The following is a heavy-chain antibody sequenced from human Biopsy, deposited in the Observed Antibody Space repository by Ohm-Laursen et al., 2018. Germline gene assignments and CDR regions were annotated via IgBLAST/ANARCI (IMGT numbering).Heavy chain of an antibody. CDR3: ALQSVAQMKNFDY. D-gene: IGHD6-19*01. CDR2: ISPKSGDT. J-gene: IGHJ4*02. CDR1: GFSFTGYY. V-gene: IGHV1-2*02. Sequence: SSVKVSCKASGFSFTGYYIHWVRQAPGQGLEWMGWISPKSGDTNYAHKFQGNITMTRDTSMSTAHMGMSRLRCDDTAVYYCALQSVAQMKNFDYWGQGTLVTVSS.